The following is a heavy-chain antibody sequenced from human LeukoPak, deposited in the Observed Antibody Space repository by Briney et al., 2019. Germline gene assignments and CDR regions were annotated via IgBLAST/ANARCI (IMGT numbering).Heavy chain of an antibody. CDR1: GGSISSSNYY. CDR2: IYYSGGT. Sequence: SETLSLTCTVSGGSISSSNYYWGCIRQPPGKGLEWFGSIYYSGGTYYNPSLKSRVTISVDTSKNQFSLKLSSVTAADTAVYYCARQSASDYYDSSDSFDYWGQGTLVTVSS. CDR3: ARQSASDYYDSSDSFDY. V-gene: IGHV4-39*01. J-gene: IGHJ4*02. D-gene: IGHD3-22*01.